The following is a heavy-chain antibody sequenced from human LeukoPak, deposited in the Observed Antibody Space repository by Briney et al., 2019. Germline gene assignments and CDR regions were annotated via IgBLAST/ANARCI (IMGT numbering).Heavy chain of an antibody. CDR3: ARDGFSYSYHSSGYYYPAY. J-gene: IGHJ4*02. CDR1: GCTFSSYA. Sequence: GGSLRLSCAASGCTFSSYAMHWVRQAPGKGLEWVAVISYDGSNKYYAHSVKGRFTFSRDNSKNTLFMQMNRLTAEHTAVSYCARDGFSYSYHSSGYYYPAYWGQGTLVTVSS. V-gene: IGHV3-30-3*01. D-gene: IGHD3-22*01. CDR2: ISYDGSNK.